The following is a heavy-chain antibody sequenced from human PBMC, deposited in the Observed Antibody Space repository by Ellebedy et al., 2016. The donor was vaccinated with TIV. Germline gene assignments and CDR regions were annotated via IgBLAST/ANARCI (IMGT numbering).Heavy chain of an antibody. D-gene: IGHD3-3*01. CDR1: GFTFSSFG. V-gene: IGHV3-33*01. Sequence: GESLKISXAASGFTFSSFGMHWVRQAPGKGLEWVAVIWYDGSNKYYADSVKGRFTISRDNAKDSVYLQMNSLRVEDTAVYYCARVKASYDFWSGYENAMDVWGQGTTVIVSS. J-gene: IGHJ6*02. CDR3: ARVKASYDFWSGYENAMDV. CDR2: IWYDGSNK.